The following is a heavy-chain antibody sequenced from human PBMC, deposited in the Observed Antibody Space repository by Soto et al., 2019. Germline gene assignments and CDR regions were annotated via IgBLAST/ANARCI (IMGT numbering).Heavy chain of an antibody. V-gene: IGHV3-33*01. CDR2: IWSRGNNK. Sequence: SLRLSCSASGFTFSTYDIHWVRQAPGKGLEWVAVIWSRGNNKFYVDSVKGRFTISRDNSKNTVYLQMNSLRAEDTAVYYCARGRGSATDYYFYGMDVRGQGTTVTVSS. J-gene: IGHJ6*02. CDR1: GFTFSTYD. CDR3: ARGRGSATDYYFYGMDV. D-gene: IGHD6-25*01.